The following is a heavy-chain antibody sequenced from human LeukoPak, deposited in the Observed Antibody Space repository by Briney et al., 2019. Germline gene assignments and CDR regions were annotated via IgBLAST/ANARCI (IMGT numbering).Heavy chain of an antibody. CDR3: ARDWSENHYDSSGYYY. V-gene: IGHV1-69*13. CDR2: IIPIFGTA. D-gene: IGHD3-22*01. Sequence: ASVTVSCKASGGTFSSYAISWVRQAPGQGLEWMGGIIPIFGTANYAQKFQGRVTITADESTSTAYMELSSLRSEDTAVYYCARDWSENHYDSSGYYYWGQGTLVTVSS. J-gene: IGHJ4*02. CDR1: GGTFSSYA.